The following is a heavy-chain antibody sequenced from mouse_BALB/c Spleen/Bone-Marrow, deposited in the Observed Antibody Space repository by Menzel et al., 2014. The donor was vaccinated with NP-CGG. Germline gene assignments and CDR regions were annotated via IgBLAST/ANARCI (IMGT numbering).Heavy chain of an antibody. CDR2: IRSKSNNYAT. J-gene: IGHJ3*01. V-gene: IGHV10-1*02. Sequence: EVKVEESGGGFVQPKGSLKLSCAASGFTFNTYAMNWVRQAPGKGLEWVARIRSKSNNYATYYADSVKDRFTISRDDSQSMLYLQMNNLKTEDTAMYYCVRQNYDYAWFAYWGQGTLVTVSA. CDR3: VRQNYDYAWFAY. D-gene: IGHD2-4*01. CDR1: GFTFNTYA.